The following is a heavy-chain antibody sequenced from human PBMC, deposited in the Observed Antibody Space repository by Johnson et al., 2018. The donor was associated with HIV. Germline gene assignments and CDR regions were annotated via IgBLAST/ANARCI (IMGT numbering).Heavy chain of an antibody. CDR3: ARGFSDSSGYGYAFDI. CDR1: GFTFSNYD. CDR2: IGTAGDT. J-gene: IGHJ3*02. Sequence: VHLVESGGGLVQPGGSLRLSCAASGFTFSNYDMHWVRQATGKGLEWVSAIGTAGDTYYPGSVKGRFTISRENAKNTLYLQMNSLRVEDTALYYCARGFSDSSGYGYAFDIWGQGTMVTVSP. V-gene: IGHV3-13*01. D-gene: IGHD3-22*01.